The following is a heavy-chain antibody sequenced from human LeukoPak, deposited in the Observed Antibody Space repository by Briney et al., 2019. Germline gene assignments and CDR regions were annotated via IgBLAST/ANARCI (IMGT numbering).Heavy chain of an antibody. J-gene: IGHJ5*02. D-gene: IGHD6-13*01. CDR1: GFTFSDYY. V-gene: IGHV3-11*04. CDR3: AKTGYSSSWYGNWFDP. CDR2: ISSSGSTI. Sequence: GGSLRLSCAASGFTFSDYYMSWIRQAPGKGLEWVSYISSSGSTIYYADSVKGRFTISRDNSKNTLYLQMNSLRAEDTAVYYCAKTGYSSSWYGNWFDPWGQGTLVTVSS.